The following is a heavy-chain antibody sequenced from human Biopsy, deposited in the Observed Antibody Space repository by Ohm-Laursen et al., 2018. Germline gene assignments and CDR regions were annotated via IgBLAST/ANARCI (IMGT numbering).Heavy chain of an antibody. Sequence: SLRLSCAVSGYTFDDHSMHWVRQVPGRGLEWVSSITWNSGVMDYADSVRGRFTISRDNAKNSLYLQMNSLRAEDTALYYCAKDRLYLGAGSFNFDSWGQGTLVTVSS. CDR1: GYTFDDHS. J-gene: IGHJ4*02. V-gene: IGHV3-9*01. D-gene: IGHD3-16*01. CDR3: AKDRLYLGAGSFNFDS. CDR2: ITWNSGVM.